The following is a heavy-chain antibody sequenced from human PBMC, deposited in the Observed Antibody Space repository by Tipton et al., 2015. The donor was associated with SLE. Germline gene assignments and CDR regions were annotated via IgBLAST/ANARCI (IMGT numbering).Heavy chain of an antibody. J-gene: IGHJ2*01. Sequence: LRLSCTVSGGSISSYYWSWIRQPPGKGLEWIGYIYYSGSTNYNPSLKSRVTISVDTSKNQFSLKLSSVTAADTAVYYCARGSRYYDSSGYHWHLDLWGRGTLVTVSS. CDR2: IYYSGST. CDR1: GGSISSYY. V-gene: IGHV4-59*01. CDR3: ARGSRYYDSSGYHWHLDL. D-gene: IGHD3-22*01.